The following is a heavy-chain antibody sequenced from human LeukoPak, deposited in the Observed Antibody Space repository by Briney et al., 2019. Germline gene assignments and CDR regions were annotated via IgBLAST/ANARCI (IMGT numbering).Heavy chain of an antibody. D-gene: IGHD3-3*02. CDR3: ARANHFWNRGAFDP. V-gene: IGHV4-4*07. Sequence: KPSGTLSLTCTVSGGSISSYYWSWIRQPAGKGLEWIGRIYTSGSTNYNPSLKSRVTMSVDTSKNQFSLKLSSVTAADTAVYYCARANHFWNRGAFDPWGQGTLVTVSS. CDR1: GGSISSYY. J-gene: IGHJ5*02. CDR2: IYTSGST.